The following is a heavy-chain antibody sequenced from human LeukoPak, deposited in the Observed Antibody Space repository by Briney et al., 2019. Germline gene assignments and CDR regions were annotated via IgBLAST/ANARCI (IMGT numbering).Heavy chain of an antibody. CDR2: SSSRSSYI. CDR3: ARAAAFDI. V-gene: IGHV3-21*01. J-gene: IGHJ3*02. CDR1: GFTFSSYC. Sequence: GGSLTLSCPASGFTFSSYCMEWVRPPAGKGLEWVSTSSSRSSYIYYADTVQGRITISRYNAQSSLYLQMISLRDKDMSVYYCARAAAFDIWGQGTMVTVSS.